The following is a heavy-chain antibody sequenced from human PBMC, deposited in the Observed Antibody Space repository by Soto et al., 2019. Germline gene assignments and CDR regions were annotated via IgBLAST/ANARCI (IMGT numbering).Heavy chain of an antibody. J-gene: IGHJ4*02. Sequence: EVHLVESGGGLVQPEGSLRLSCAASGFTFSSYSLNWVRQAPGKGLEWVSYITSSGTTVYYADAVRGRFTISKDNAKNSLYLQRISLRDADTAVYYCARGSSNWAYYFDFWGQGTLVTVSS. CDR3: ARGSSNWAYYFDF. CDR1: GFTFSSYS. CDR2: ITSSGTTV. V-gene: IGHV3-48*02. D-gene: IGHD6-13*01.